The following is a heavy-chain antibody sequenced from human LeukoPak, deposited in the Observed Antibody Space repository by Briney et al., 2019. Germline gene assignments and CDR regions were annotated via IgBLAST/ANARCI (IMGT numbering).Heavy chain of an antibody. V-gene: IGHV1-18*01. J-gene: IGHJ6*03. CDR2: ISVYNGNT. CDR1: GYTFTNYG. D-gene: IGHD1-26*01. Sequence: ASVKVSCKASGYTFTNYGITWVRQAPGQGLEWMGWISVYNGNTNYAQKLQGRVTMTTDTPTSTAYMELRSLRSDDTAAYYCARLELHYYYMDVWGKGTTVTVSS. CDR3: ARLELHYYYMDV.